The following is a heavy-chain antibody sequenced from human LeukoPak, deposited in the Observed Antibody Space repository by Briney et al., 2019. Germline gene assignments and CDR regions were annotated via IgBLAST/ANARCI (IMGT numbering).Heavy chain of an antibody. Sequence: SETLSLTCAVYGESFSGYYWSWIRQPPGRGLEWIGEINHSGGTNYSPSLKSRVAISVDTSKNQFSLKLSSVTAADTAVYYCASRPGIAVAGMGYVSLWGQGTLVTVSS. CDR2: INHSGGT. CDR3: ASRPGIAVAGMGYVSL. V-gene: IGHV4-34*01. D-gene: IGHD6-19*01. CDR1: GESFSGYY. J-gene: IGHJ4*02.